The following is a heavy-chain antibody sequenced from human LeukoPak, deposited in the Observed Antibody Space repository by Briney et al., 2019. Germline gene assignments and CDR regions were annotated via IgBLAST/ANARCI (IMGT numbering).Heavy chain of an antibody. V-gene: IGHV4-34*01. CDR1: GGSFSGYY. CDR3: ARSDFWSGHANY. CDR2: INHSGTT. J-gene: IGHJ4*02. D-gene: IGHD3-3*01. Sequence: SETLSLTCTVHGGSFSGYYWSWIRQPPGKGLEWIGEINHSGTTNYNPSLKSRVTISVDKSKNQFSLKLNSVTAADTAVYYCARSDFWSGHANYWGQGTLVTVSS.